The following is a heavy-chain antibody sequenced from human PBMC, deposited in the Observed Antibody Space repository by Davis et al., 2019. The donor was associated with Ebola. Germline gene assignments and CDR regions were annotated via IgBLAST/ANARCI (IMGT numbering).Heavy chain of an antibody. D-gene: IGHD3-22*01. CDR1: GYTFSSYW. CDR3: AIRDSSGYYPYYFDY. CDR2: IYPDDSDT. V-gene: IGHV5-51*01. J-gene: IGHJ4*02. Sequence: GESLKISCKGSGYTFSSYWIAWVRQMPGKGLEWMGIIYPDDSDTRYSPSFQGQVTISADKSISTAYLQWSSLKASDTAMYYCAIRDSSGYYPYYFDYWGQGTLVTVSS.